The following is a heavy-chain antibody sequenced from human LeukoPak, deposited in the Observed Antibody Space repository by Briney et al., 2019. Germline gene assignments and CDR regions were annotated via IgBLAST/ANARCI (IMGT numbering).Heavy chain of an antibody. D-gene: IGHD6-13*01. Sequence: GGSLRLSCAASGFTFSSYWMHWVRQAPGKGLVWVSRINSDGSSTYYADSVKGRFTISRDNSKNTLYLQMNSLRAEDTAVYYCAKGDSSWLGYYFDYWGQGTLVTVSS. CDR3: AKGDSSWLGYYFDY. V-gene: IGHV3-74*01. CDR2: INSDGSST. CDR1: GFTFSSYW. J-gene: IGHJ4*02.